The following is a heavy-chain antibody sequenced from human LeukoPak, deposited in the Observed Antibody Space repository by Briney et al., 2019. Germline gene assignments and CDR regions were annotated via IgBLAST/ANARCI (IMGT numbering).Heavy chain of an antibody. CDR2: INTNTGNP. J-gene: IGHJ6*02. D-gene: IGHD1-26*01. CDR1: GYTFTSYA. CDR3: ARDYELSPYYYYGMDV. Sequence: ASVKVSCKASGYTFTSYAMNWVRQAPGQGLEWMGWINTNTGNPTYAQGFTGQFVFSLDTSVSTAYLQISSLKAEDTAVYYCARDYELSPYYYYGMDVWGQGTTVTVSS. V-gene: IGHV7-4-1*02.